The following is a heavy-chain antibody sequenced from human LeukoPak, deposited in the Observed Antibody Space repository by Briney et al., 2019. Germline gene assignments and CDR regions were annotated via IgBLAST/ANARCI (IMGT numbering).Heavy chain of an antibody. J-gene: IGHJ5*02. CDR3: AREFYGDYEGGWFDP. CDR2: IYYSGST. D-gene: IGHD4-17*01. V-gene: IGHV4-39*07. Sequence: SETLSLTCTVSGGSISSGSYFWGWIRQPPGKGLEWIGSIYYSGSTFYNPSLKSRVTISVDTSKTQFFLKLNSVTAADTAVYYCAREFYGDYEGGWFDPWGQGTLVTVSS. CDR1: GGSISSGSYF.